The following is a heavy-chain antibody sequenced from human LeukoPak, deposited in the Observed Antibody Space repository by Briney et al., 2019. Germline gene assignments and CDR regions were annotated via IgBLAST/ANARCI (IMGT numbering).Heavy chain of an antibody. V-gene: IGHV4-34*01. J-gene: IGHJ4*02. Sequence: SETLSLTCAVYGGSFSGYYWSWIRQPPGKGLEWIGEINHSGSTNYNPSLKSRVTISVDTSKNQFSLKLSSVTAADTAVYYCARRGTDTAMVRYFDYWGQGTLVTVSS. D-gene: IGHD5-18*01. CDR2: INHSGST. CDR1: GGSFSGYY. CDR3: ARRGTDTAMVRYFDY.